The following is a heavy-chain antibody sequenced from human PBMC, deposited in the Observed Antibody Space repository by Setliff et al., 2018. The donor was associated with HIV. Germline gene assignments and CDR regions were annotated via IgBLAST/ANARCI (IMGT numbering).Heavy chain of an antibody. CDR2: ISGGGGTT. J-gene: IGHJ6*03. Sequence: LRLSCAASGFTFSTYAMSWVRQAPGKGLEWVSAISGGGGTTYYADSVKGRFTISRDNSKNTLSLQMNSLRAGDTAVYYCARDRKFGSSGHYYYYMDVWGKGTTVTVSS. CDR3: ARDRKFGSSGHYYYYMDV. CDR1: GFTFSTYA. D-gene: IGHD6-6*01. V-gene: IGHV3-23*01.